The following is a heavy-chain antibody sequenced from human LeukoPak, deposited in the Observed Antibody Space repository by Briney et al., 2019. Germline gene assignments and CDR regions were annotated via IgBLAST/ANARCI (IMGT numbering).Heavy chain of an antibody. D-gene: IGHD2-2*01. J-gene: IGHJ2*01. CDR3: ARQYLGYLDL. CDR2: IYYSGST. Sequence: ASETLSLTCTVSGGSISSYYWSWIRQPPGKGLGWIGYIYYSGSTNYNPSLKSRVTISVDTSKNQFSLKLSSLTAADTAVYYCARQYLGYLDLWGRGTLVTVSS. CDR1: GGSISSYY. V-gene: IGHV4-59*01.